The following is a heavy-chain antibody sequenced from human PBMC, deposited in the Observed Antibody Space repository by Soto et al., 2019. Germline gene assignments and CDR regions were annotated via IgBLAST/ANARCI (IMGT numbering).Heavy chain of an antibody. V-gene: IGHV3-64D*08. Sequence: GGSMRHSCEASGFTFSSYAMGWIRQAPGKGPEYVSVISTKGDSTYYADSVKGRFTISRDNSKNTLYLQMSSLRAEDTAVYYCAKDRGYSYGRPFDYWGQGALVTVSS. CDR3: AKDRGYSYGRPFDY. CDR2: ISTKGDST. D-gene: IGHD5-18*01. CDR1: GFTFSSYA. J-gene: IGHJ4*02.